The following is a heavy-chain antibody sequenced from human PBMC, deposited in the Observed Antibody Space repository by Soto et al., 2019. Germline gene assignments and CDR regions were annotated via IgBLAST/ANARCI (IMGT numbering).Heavy chain of an antibody. D-gene: IGHD3-22*01. J-gene: IGHJ4*02. V-gene: IGHV3-53*01. CDR1: GFTVSSNY. CDR2: IYSGGGT. CDR3: ARATYDSIRSEFDY. Sequence: GGSLRLSCAASGFTVSSNYMSWVRQAPGKGLEWVSVIYSGGGTYYADSVKGRFAISRDYSKNTLYLQMNSLRAEDTAVYYCARATYDSIRSEFDYWGQGTLVTVSS.